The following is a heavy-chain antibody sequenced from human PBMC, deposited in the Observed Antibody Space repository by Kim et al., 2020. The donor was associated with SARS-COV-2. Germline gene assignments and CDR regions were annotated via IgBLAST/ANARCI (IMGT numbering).Heavy chain of an antibody. CDR1: GGTFSSYA. Sequence: SVKVSCKASGGTFSSYAISWVRQAPGQGLEWMGGIIPIFGTANYAQKFQGRVTITADESTSTAYMELSSLRSEDTAVYYCARDPAVTTRDYYYYGMDVWGQGTTVTVSS. CDR3: ARDPAVTTRDYYYYGMDV. CDR2: IIPIFGTA. D-gene: IGHD4-17*01. V-gene: IGHV1-69*13. J-gene: IGHJ6*02.